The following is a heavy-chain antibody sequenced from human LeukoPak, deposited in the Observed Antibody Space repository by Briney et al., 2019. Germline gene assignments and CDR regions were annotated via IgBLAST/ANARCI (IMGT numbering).Heavy chain of an antibody. Sequence: EESLKISCKGSGYSFSNYWFGWVRQMPGKGLEWMGIIYPGDSDTRYSPSFQGQVTISADKSIRTAYLQWSSLKASDTAMYYCATGGGYSYEAFDYWGQGTLVTVSS. CDR1: GYSFSNYW. D-gene: IGHD5-18*01. CDR2: IYPGDSDT. J-gene: IGHJ4*02. CDR3: ATGGGYSYEAFDY. V-gene: IGHV5-51*01.